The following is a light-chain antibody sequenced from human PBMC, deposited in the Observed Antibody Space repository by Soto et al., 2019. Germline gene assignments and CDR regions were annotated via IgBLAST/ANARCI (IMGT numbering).Light chain of an antibody. Sequence: QSVLTQPPSVSGAPGQRVTISCTGSSSNIGAGCDVHWYQQLPGTAPKLLIYGNSNRPSGVPDRFSGSKSGTSASLAITGLQAKDEADYYCQSYDSSLSGAVVFGGGTKLTVL. V-gene: IGLV1-40*01. J-gene: IGLJ2*01. CDR2: GNS. CDR3: QSYDSSLSGAVV. CDR1: SSNIGAGCD.